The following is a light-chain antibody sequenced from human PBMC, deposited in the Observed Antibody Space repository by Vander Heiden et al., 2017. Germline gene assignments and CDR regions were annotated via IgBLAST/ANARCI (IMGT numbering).Light chain of an antibody. V-gene: IGLV1-44*01. J-gene: IGLJ3*02. Sequence: QSVLIQQPSASGTPGQRVTISCSGSSSNTEPNSVNLYQQLPGTAPKLLIYANNQRPSGVPARFSCSKSGTSASLAIRGLQSADEADYYCAVWDDSLNGWVFGGGTKLTVL. CDR1: SSNTEPNS. CDR3: AVWDDSLNGWV. CDR2: ANN.